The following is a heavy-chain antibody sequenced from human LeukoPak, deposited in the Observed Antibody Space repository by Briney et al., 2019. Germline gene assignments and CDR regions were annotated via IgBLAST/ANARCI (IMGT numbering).Heavy chain of an antibody. CDR2: ISHHASNQ. J-gene: IGHJ4*02. CDR1: GFTFSNYA. CDR3: ATQPCSGGSCYLGY. V-gene: IGHV3-30-3*01. D-gene: IGHD2-15*01. Sequence: GRSLRLSCAASGFTFSNYAMHWVRQAPGKGLEWAAVISHHASNQYYADSVKGRFTISRDNSKNTLYLQMNSLRTEDTAVYYCATQPCSGGSCYLGYWGQGTLVTVSS.